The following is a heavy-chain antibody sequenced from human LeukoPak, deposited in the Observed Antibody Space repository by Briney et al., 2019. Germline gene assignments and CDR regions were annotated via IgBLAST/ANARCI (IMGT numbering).Heavy chain of an antibody. CDR1: GGYISSYY. D-gene: IGHD1-14*01. Sequence: PSETLSLTCSVSGGYISSYYWSWIRQPPGKGLEWIGIINYSGSTNYIPPLKSRVSISVDTSKNQFSLRLTSVTVADTAVYFCARVPNAPKIEPTWFDPWGQGTLVTVSS. J-gene: IGHJ5*02. CDR3: ARVPNAPKIEPTWFDP. V-gene: IGHV4-59*01. CDR2: INYSGST.